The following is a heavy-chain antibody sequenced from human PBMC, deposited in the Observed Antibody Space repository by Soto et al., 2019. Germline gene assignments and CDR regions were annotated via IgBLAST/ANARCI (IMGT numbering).Heavy chain of an antibody. J-gene: IGHJ6*02. CDR2: ISYDGSKK. Sequence: QVQLVESGGGVVQPGRSLRLSCAASGFTFSRYGMHWVRQAPGKGLEWVAVISYDGSKKYYVDSVKGRFTISRDNLKNTLYLQMNSLRAEDTAVYYCANEGPTGGYYYYGMDVWGQGTTVTVSS. D-gene: IGHD3-16*01. V-gene: IGHV3-30*18. CDR1: GFTFSRYG. CDR3: ANEGPTGGYYYYGMDV.